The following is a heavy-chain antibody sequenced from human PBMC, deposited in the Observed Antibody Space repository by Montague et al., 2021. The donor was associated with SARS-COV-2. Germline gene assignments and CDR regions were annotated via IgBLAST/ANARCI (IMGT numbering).Heavy chain of an antibody. CDR1: GDSISTDNW. J-gene: IGHJ6*02. CDR2: IYHTGST. CDR3: ARESGYSSGWRYYYGMDV. Sequence: SETLSLTCVVSGDSISTDNWWTWVRLPPGKGLEWVGGIYHTGSTKYKPSLKSRVTMSVDTSKNQFSLNVTSVTAADTAIHYCARESGYSSGWRYYYGMDVWGQGTTVTVS. D-gene: IGHD6-19*01. V-gene: IGHV4-4*02.